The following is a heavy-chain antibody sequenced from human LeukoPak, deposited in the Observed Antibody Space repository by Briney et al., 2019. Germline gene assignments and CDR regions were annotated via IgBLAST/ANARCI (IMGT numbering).Heavy chain of an antibody. CDR3: ARGGYSRGQGSPFDC. CDR1: GYTFTNYP. CDR2: INTKTGNP. Sequence: ASVKVSCKDSGYTFTNYPMVWVRQAPGQGLECMGWINTKTGNPTYAQGFAGHFVFSLEASVDTTYLEINSLRTEDTAIYYCARGGYSRGQGSPFDCWGQGALVTVSS. J-gene: IGHJ5*01. D-gene: IGHD3-22*01. V-gene: IGHV7-4-1*02.